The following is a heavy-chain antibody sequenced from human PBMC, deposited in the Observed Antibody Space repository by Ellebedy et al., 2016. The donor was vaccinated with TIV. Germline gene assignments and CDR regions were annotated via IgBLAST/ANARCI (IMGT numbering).Heavy chain of an antibody. Sequence: ASVKVSCXASGYTFIDYGIHWVRQAPGQGLDWVGRIHPNSGDTYYAQKFQGRVTMTRDTSISTVYMELSSLTSDDTAVYYCARDFYGSYEYWGQGTLVTVPS. D-gene: IGHD1-26*01. CDR1: GYTFIDYG. V-gene: IGHV1-2*02. CDR2: IHPNSGDT. CDR3: ARDFYGSYEY. J-gene: IGHJ4*02.